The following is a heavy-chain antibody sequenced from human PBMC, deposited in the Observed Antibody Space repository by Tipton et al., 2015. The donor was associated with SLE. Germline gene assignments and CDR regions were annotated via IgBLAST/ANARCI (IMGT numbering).Heavy chain of an antibody. CDR2: IFYSGNT. Sequence: LRLSCTVSGGSITSSAYHWGWIRQPPGKGLEWIGGIFYSGNTYYNPSLKSRLTISVDTSKNQFSLRLNSVTAADTAVYYCARPDRGWGQGTLVTVSS. J-gene: IGHJ4*02. CDR1: GGSITSSAYH. V-gene: IGHV4-39*07. D-gene: IGHD1-14*01. CDR3: ARPDRG.